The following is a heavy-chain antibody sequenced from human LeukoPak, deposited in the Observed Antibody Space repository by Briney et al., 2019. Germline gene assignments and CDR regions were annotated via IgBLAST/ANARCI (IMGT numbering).Heavy chain of an antibody. V-gene: IGHV3-48*03. CDR3: ARDSITCSTTSCAFDY. Sequence: GGSPRLSCVASGFTFSTYEMDWVRQAPGKGLEWVSYISSSGRTIYYADSVKGRFTISRDNAKTSLYLQMNSLRAEDTAVYYCARDSITCSTTSCAFDYWGQGTLVTVSS. CDR2: ISSSGRTI. D-gene: IGHD2-2*01. J-gene: IGHJ4*02. CDR1: GFTFSTYE.